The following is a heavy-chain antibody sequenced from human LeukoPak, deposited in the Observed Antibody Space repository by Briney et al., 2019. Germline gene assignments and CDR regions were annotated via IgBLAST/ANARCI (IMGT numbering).Heavy chain of an antibody. Sequence: PGGSLRLSCAASGFTFSSYSMNWVRQAPGKGLEWVSSISSSSSYIYYADSVKGRFTISRDNAKNSLYLQMNSLRAEDTAVYYCANFLYSSSWYVFDPWGQGTLVTVSS. V-gene: IGHV3-21*01. J-gene: IGHJ5*02. CDR3: ANFLYSSSWYVFDP. CDR2: ISSSSSYI. D-gene: IGHD6-13*01. CDR1: GFTFSSYS.